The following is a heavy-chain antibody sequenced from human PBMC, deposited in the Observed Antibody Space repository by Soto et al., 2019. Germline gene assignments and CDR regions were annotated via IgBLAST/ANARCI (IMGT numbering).Heavy chain of an antibody. Sequence: SETLSLTCTVSGGSISSYYWSWIRQPPGKGLELIGYIYYSGSTNYNPSLKSRVTISVDTSKNQFSLKLSSVTAADTAVYYCARGGTTLSDFAYWRHGTLVTVS. J-gene: IGHJ4*01. D-gene: IGHD4-17*01. V-gene: IGHV4-59*01. CDR1: GGSISSYY. CDR2: IYYSGST. CDR3: ARGGTTLSDFAY.